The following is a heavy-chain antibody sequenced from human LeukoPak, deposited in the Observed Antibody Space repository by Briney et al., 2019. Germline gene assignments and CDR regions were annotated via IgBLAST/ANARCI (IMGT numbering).Heavy chain of an antibody. Sequence: GGSLRLSCAASGFTFSSYWMSWVRQAPGKGLEWVANMKQDGSDKYYVDSVKGRFTISRDNSKNTLYLQMNSLRAEDTAVYYCARDLRLRFFEYFQHWGQGTLVTVSS. J-gene: IGHJ1*01. V-gene: IGHV3-7*01. CDR2: MKQDGSDK. D-gene: IGHD4-17*01. CDR1: GFTFSSYW. CDR3: ARDLRLRFFEYFQH.